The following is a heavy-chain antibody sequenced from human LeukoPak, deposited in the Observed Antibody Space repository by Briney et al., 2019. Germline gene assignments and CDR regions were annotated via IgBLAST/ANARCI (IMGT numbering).Heavy chain of an antibody. CDR3: AKGQGYNYGDSIDY. V-gene: IGHV3-23*01. CDR1: GFTFNNYA. J-gene: IGHJ4*02. CDR2: INGGSGNS. D-gene: IGHD5-18*01. Sequence: GGSLRLSCAASGFTFNNYAMTWVRQAPGKGLEWVSVINGGSGNSYYADSVKGRFTVSRDNSKNTLYLQMHSLRDEDTAVYYCAKGQGYNYGDSIDYWGQGTLVTVSS.